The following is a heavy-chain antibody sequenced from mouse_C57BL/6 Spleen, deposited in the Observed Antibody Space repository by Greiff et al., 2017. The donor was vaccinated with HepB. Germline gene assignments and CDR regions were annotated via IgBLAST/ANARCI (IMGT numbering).Heavy chain of an antibody. CDR1: GFTFSDYG. CDR3: ASRWDVSWFAY. J-gene: IGHJ3*01. V-gene: IGHV5-17*01. D-gene: IGHD4-1*01. Sequence: EVQLMESGGGLVKPGGSLKLSCAASGFTFSDYGMHWVRQAPEKGLEWVAYISSGSSTIYYADTVKGRFTISRDNAKNTLFLQMTSLRSEDTAMYYCASRWDVSWFAYWGQGTLVTVSA. CDR2: ISSGSSTI.